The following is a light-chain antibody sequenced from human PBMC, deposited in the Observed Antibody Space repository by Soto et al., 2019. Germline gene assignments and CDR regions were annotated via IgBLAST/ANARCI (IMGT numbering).Light chain of an antibody. CDR1: QSVSTS. CDR3: QVRDVWPT. V-gene: IGKV3-11*01. CDR2: DAS. J-gene: IGKJ1*01. Sequence: IVLTQSPATLSLSPGERAALSCRASQSVSTSLAWYQHKPGQAPRLIIYDASKRAPGIPARFSGSGSGTDFTLTISSLEPEDFAVYYCQVRDVWPTFGXGTKVDIK.